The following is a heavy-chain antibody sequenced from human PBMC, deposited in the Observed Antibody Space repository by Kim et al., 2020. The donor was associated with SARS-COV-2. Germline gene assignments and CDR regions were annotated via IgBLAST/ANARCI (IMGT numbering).Heavy chain of an antibody. CDR2: IIPIFGTA. CDR1: GGTFSSYA. V-gene: IGHV1-69*13. Sequence: SVKVSCKASGGTFSSYAISWVRQAPGQGLEWMGGIIPIFGTANYAQKFQGRVTITADESTSTAYMELSSLRSEDTAVYYCASSPVFGVVSKQNYYYYYGMDVWGQGTTVTVSS. CDR3: ASSPVFGVVSKQNYYYYYGMDV. D-gene: IGHD3-3*01. J-gene: IGHJ6*02.